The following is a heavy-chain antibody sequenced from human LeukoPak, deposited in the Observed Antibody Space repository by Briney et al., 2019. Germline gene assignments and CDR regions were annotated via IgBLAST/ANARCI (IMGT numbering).Heavy chain of an antibody. J-gene: IGHJ4*02. CDR2: VSGSGGST. Sequence: GGSLRLSCAASGFTFSSYAMSWVRQAPGKGQEWVSAVSGSGGSTYYADSVKGRFTISRDNSKNTLYLQMNSRRAEDTAVYYCAKDGSAYYFDYWGQGTLVTVSS. D-gene: IGHD2-2*03. CDR1: GFTFSSYA. CDR3: AKDGSAYYFDY. V-gene: IGHV3-23*01.